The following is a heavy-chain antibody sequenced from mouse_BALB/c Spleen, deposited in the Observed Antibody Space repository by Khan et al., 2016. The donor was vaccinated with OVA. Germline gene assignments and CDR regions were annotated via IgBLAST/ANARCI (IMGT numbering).Heavy chain of an antibody. CDR1: GYTFTDFT. CDR3: ERGGVGNRFAY. J-gene: IGHJ3*01. Sequence: VQLQESGAELVRPGVSVKISCKGSGYTFTDFTMHWVKQSHAMSLEWIGVISTYYGDATYNQKFKDKATMTVDKSSSTAYMELARLTSEDSAIYYGERGGVGNRFAYWGQGTLVTVSA. CDR2: ISTYYGDA. V-gene: IGHV1S137*01. D-gene: IGHD1-1*02.